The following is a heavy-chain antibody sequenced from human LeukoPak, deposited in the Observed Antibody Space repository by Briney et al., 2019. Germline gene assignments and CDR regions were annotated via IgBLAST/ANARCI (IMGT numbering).Heavy chain of an antibody. CDR2: IYSGGST. Sequence: GGSLRLSCAASGFTVSSNYMSWVRQAPGKGLEWVSVIYSGGSTYYADSVKGRFTISRDNSKNTLYLQMNNLRAEDTAVYYCAREEQWPTHWFDPWGQGTLVTVSS. CDR3: AREEQWPTHWFDP. V-gene: IGHV3-53*01. CDR1: GFTVSSNY. D-gene: IGHD6-19*01. J-gene: IGHJ5*02.